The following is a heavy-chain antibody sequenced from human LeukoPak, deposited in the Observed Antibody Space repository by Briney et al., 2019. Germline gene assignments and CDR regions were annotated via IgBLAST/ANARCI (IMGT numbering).Heavy chain of an antibody. D-gene: IGHD5-24*01. CDR1: GFTFSSYG. J-gene: IGHJ4*02. V-gene: IGHV3-30*02. CDR3: AKDTGMATPVFDY. Sequence: GGSLRLSCAASGFTFSSYGMHWVRQAPGKGLEWVAFIRYDGSNKYYADSVKGRFTISRDNSKNTLYLQMNSLRAEDTSLYYCAKDTGMATPVFDYWGQGTLVTVSS. CDR2: IRYDGSNK.